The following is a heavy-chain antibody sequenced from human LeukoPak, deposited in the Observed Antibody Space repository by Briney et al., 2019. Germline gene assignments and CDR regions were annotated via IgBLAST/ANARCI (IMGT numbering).Heavy chain of an antibody. V-gene: IGHV3-30*18. CDR3: AKDEGHMVLAEPDY. J-gene: IGHJ4*02. Sequence: SGGSLRLSCAASGFTFSRNGMHWVRQAPGKGLEWVAATSYDGSNEYYADSVKGRFTIFRDNSKNTLYLQVNSLRVEDTAVYYCAKDEGHMVLAEPDYWGQGTLVTVSS. D-gene: IGHD2-21*01. CDR1: GFTFSRNG. CDR2: TSYDGSNE.